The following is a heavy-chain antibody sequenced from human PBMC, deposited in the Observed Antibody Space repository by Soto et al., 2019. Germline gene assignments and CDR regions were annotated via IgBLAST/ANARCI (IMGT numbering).Heavy chain of an antibody. D-gene: IGHD3-3*01. J-gene: IGHJ4*02. CDR3: ATSDYDFWSGSAYFDY. CDR2: ISGSGGST. V-gene: IGHV3-23*01. CDR1: GFTFSSYA. Sequence: PGGSLRLSCAASGFTFSSYAMSWVRQAPGKGLEWVSAISGSGGSTYYADSVKGRFTISRDNSKNTLYLQMNSLRAEDTAVYYCATSDYDFWSGSAYFDYWGQGTLVTVSS.